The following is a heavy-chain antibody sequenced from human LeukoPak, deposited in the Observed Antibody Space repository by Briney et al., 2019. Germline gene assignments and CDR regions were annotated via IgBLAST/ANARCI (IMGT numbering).Heavy chain of an antibody. CDR2: IYNSGSN. D-gene: IGHD1-26*01. V-gene: IGHV4-59*12. Sequence: SETLSLTCTVSGGSISSDYWQWIRQPPGKGLEWIGYIYNSGSNNYNPSLKSRVTISIDTSKNQFSLKLSSVTAAETAVYYCARGEAVLHSWGQGALVNVSS. J-gene: IGHJ4*02. CDR1: GGSISSDY. CDR3: ARGEAVLHS.